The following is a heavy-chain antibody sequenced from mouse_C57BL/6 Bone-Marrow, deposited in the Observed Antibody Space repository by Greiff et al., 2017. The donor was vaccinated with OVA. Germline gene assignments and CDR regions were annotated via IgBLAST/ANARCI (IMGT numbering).Heavy chain of an antibody. CDR3: ARPIYYGNLYYFDY. J-gene: IGHJ2*01. CDR1: GYTFTSYG. D-gene: IGHD2-1*01. V-gene: IGHV1-81*01. Sequence: QVQLQQSGAELARPGASVKLSCKASGYTFTSYGISWVKQRTGQGLEWIGEIYPRSGNTYYNEKFKGKATLTADKSSSTAYMELRSLTSEDSAVYFCARPIYYGNLYYFDYWGQGTTLTVSS. CDR2: IYPRSGNT.